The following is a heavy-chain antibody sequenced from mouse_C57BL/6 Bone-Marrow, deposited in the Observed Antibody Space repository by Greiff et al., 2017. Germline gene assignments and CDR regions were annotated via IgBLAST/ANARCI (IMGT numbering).Heavy chain of an antibody. Sequence: VQLQQSGAELVRPGASVKLSCTASGFNIKDYYMHWVKQRPEQGLEWIGRIDPEDGDTEYAPKFQGKATMTADTSSNTAYLQLSSLTSEDTAVYYCTSYYYGSSYSYWYFDVWGTGTTVTVAS. CDR2: IDPEDGDT. V-gene: IGHV14-1*01. CDR1: GFNIKDYY. D-gene: IGHD1-1*01. CDR3: TSYYYGSSYSYWYFDV. J-gene: IGHJ1*03.